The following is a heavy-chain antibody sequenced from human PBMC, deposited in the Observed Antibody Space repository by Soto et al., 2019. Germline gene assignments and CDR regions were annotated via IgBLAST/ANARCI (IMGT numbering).Heavy chain of an antibody. Sequence: GGSLRLSCAASGFTFSSYAMHWVRQAPGKGLEWVAVISYDGSNKYYADSVKGRFTISRDNSKNTLYLQMNSLRAEDTAVYYCARVMVRGVIYSPFDYWGQGTLVTVSS. CDR3: ARVMVRGVIYSPFDY. D-gene: IGHD3-10*01. CDR2: ISYDGSNK. J-gene: IGHJ4*02. CDR1: GFTFSSYA. V-gene: IGHV3-30-3*01.